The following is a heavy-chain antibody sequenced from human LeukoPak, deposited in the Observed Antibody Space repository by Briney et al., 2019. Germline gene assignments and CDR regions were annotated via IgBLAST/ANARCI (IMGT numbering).Heavy chain of an antibody. CDR1: GFTFSDHY. D-gene: IGHD2-15*01. J-gene: IGHJ4*02. CDR3: ARARYCAVGTCYKDY. V-gene: IGHV3-72*01. Sequence: PGGSLRLSCAASGFTFSDHYMDWVRQAPGKELEWVGRIRNKANSYTTDYAASVKVRFTISRDDSKNSLYLQMNSLKTEDTAVYYCARARYCAVGTCYKDYWGQGTLVTVSS. CDR2: IRNKANSYTT.